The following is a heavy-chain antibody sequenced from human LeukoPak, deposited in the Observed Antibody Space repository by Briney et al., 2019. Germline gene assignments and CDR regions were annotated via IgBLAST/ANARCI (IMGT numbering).Heavy chain of an antibody. Sequence: PGGSLRLSCAASEFSVGSNYMTWVRQAPGKGLEWVSAISGSGGSTYYADSVKGRFTISRDNSKNTLYLQMNSLRAEDTAVYYCAKDDEIAYYYDSSGSPIDYWGQGTLVTVSS. D-gene: IGHD3-22*01. CDR1: EFSVGSNY. CDR2: ISGSGGST. V-gene: IGHV3-23*01. J-gene: IGHJ4*02. CDR3: AKDDEIAYYYDSSGSPIDY.